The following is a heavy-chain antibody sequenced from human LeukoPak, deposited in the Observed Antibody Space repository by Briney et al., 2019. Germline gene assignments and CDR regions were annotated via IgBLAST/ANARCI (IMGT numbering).Heavy chain of an antibody. J-gene: IGHJ5*02. Sequence: PSETLSLTCTASGGSISGSNYYWGWIRQPPGKGLEWIGSIYYSGTTYYNPSLKSRVTVSVDTTKKRFSLKLTSLTAADTAVYFCGRSSAAAGPTHNRFDPWGQGTLVTVSS. CDR2: IYYSGTT. CDR1: GGSISGSNYY. CDR3: GRSSAAAGPTHNRFDP. D-gene: IGHD6-13*01. V-gene: IGHV4-39*01.